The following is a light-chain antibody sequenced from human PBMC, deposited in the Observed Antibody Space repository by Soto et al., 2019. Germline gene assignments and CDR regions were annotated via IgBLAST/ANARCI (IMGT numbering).Light chain of an antibody. J-gene: IGKJ1*01. CDR1: QSVSSY. V-gene: IGKV3-20*01. CDR2: DAS. CDR3: HQYGAPPRT. Sequence: EIMLTQAPGTLSLSPWDRATLSCRASQSVSSYLAWYQQKPGQAPRLLIYDASNRATGIPARSSGSGSGTEFSFTISRLEPEDFAIYYCHQYGAPPRTFGQGTKVDI.